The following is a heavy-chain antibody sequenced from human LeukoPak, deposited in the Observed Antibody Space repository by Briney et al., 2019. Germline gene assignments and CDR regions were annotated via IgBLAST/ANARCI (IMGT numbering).Heavy chain of an antibody. V-gene: IGHV1-2*02. CDR1: GYTFTDYY. D-gene: IGHD4-17*01. CDR3: ARDYNGYDDYRKWDY. CDR2: INLKSGGT. J-gene: IGHJ4*02. Sequence: GASVKVSCKASGYTFTDYYMHWVRQAPGQGLEWMGWINLKSGGTKCAQKFQDRVTMTRDTSTSTAYMEVSRLRSDDTAVYYCARDYNGYDDYRKWDYWGQGTLVTVSS.